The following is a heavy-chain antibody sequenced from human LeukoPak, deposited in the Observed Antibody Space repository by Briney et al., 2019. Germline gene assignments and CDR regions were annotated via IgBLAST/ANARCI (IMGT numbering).Heavy chain of an antibody. V-gene: IGHV1-58*02. CDR3: AAGDYSRIYYFDY. J-gene: IGHJ4*02. CDR1: GFTFTSSA. Sequence: GTSVKVSCKASGFTFTSSAMQWVRQARGQRLEWIGWIVVGSGNTNYAQKFQERVTITRDMSTSTAYMELSSLRSVDTAVYYCAAGDYSRIYYFDYWGQGTLVTVSS. CDR2: IVVGSGNT. D-gene: IGHD6-13*01.